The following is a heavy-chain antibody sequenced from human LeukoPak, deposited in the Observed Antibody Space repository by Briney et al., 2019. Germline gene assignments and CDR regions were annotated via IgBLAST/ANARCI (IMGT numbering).Heavy chain of an antibody. V-gene: IGHV1-18*04. CDR2: ISANNGNT. CDR3: ARPNYYDSSGLDY. J-gene: IGHJ4*02. CDR1: GYIFTGYY. D-gene: IGHD3-22*01. Sequence: ASVKVSCKASGYIFTGYYMHWVRQAPGQGLEWMGWISANNGNTKYAQKFQGRVTMTTDTSTSTAYMELRSLRSDDTAVYYCARPNYYDSSGLDYWGQGTLVTVSS.